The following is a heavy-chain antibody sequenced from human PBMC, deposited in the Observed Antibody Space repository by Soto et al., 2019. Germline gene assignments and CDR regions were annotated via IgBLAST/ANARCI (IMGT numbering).Heavy chain of an antibody. Sequence: EVQLLESGGGLVQPGGSLRLSCAASGFTFSSYAMSWVRQAPGKGLAWVSAISGSGGSTYYADSVKGRFTISRDNSKNTLYLQMNSLRAEDTAVYYCANSIQRRGQDCGGVWGQGTLVTVSS. V-gene: IGHV3-23*01. CDR3: ANSIQRRGQDCGGV. D-gene: IGHD2-21*01. CDR2: ISGSGGST. CDR1: GFTFSSYA. J-gene: IGHJ4*02.